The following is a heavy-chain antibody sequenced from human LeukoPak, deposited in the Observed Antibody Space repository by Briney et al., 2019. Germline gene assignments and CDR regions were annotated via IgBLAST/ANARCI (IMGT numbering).Heavy chain of an antibody. CDR3: ARGGYDFVYYYYGMVV. CDR1: GYTFTGYY. Sequence: ASVKVSCKASGYTFTGYYMHWVRQAPGQGLEWMGRINPNSGGTNYAQKFQDRVTMTRDTSISTAYMELSRLRSDDTAVYYCARGGYDFVYYYYGMVVWGQGTTVTVSS. V-gene: IGHV1-2*06. CDR2: INPNSGGT. J-gene: IGHJ6*02. D-gene: IGHD3-3*01.